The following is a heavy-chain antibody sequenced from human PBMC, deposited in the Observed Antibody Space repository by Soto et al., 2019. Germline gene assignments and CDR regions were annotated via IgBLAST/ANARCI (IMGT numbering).Heavy chain of an antibody. CDR3: TRDARPYIIYRGGGLGL. CDR1: GFIFSDYA. J-gene: IGHJ1*01. D-gene: IGHD6-25*01. V-gene: IGHV3-30*03. Sequence: QAQLVESGGGVVQPGRSLRLSCVLSGFIFSDYAMHWVRQTPGKGLEWVAIVSSDGRQKFYTDSVKGRFTISKEFSNNTLFLQVNSLRPEDSGTYFCTRDARPYIIYRGGGLGLWGQGTLVTVSS. CDR2: VSSDGRQK.